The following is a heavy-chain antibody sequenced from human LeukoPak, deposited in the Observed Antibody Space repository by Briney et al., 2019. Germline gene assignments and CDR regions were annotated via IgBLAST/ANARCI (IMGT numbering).Heavy chain of an antibody. CDR2: IKGDGSEK. Sequence: GRSLRLSCAASGFTFSSYWMTWVRQAPGKGLERVGNIKGDGSEKYYVDSVKGRFTISRDNAKNSLYLQMNRLRAEDTAVYYCARDFRFLEDYWGQGTLVTVSS. CDR3: ARDFRFLEDY. CDR1: GFTFSSYW. V-gene: IGHV3-7*01. J-gene: IGHJ4*02. D-gene: IGHD3-3*01.